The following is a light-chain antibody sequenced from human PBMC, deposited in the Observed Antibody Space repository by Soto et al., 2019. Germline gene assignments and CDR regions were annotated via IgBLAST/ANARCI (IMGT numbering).Light chain of an antibody. Sequence: EIVLTQSPATLSLSPGERATLSCRASQSVSSYLAWYQQKPGQAPRLLIYDASNRATGIPARFSGSGSGTEFTLTISSLQPDDFATYYCQQSFTFGPGTKVDIK. J-gene: IGKJ3*01. CDR1: QSVSSY. V-gene: IGKV3-11*01. CDR3: QQSFT. CDR2: DAS.